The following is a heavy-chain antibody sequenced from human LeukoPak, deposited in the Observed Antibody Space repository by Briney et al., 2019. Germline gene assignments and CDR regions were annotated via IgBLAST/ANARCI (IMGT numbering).Heavy chain of an antibody. J-gene: IGHJ4*02. CDR2: NSGGGGST. CDR1: GFTFDDYA. CDR3: AKVAVHYYDSSGINEGGGY. Sequence: GGSLRLSCAASGFTFDDYAMHWVPQAPGKGLEWVTLNSGGGGSTYYADSEKGRFTISRDNSKNSLYLQMNSLRTEDTALYYCAKVAVHYYDSSGINEGGGYWGQGTLVTVSS. V-gene: IGHV3-43*02. D-gene: IGHD3-22*01.